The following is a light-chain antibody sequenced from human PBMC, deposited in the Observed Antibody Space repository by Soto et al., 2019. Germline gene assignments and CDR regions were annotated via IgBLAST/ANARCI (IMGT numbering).Light chain of an antibody. CDR3: SSYTSSGTWV. J-gene: IGLJ3*02. CDR1: SSDISGYNY. Sequence: QWALTHPASVSVSPGQWITISCNRTSSDISGYNYVSWYQQFPGKAPKLLISEVNNRPSGVSSRFSGSRSGNTASLTISGVQAEDEAAYYCSSYTSSGTWVFGGWTKVTVL. V-gene: IGLV2-14*01. CDR2: EVN.